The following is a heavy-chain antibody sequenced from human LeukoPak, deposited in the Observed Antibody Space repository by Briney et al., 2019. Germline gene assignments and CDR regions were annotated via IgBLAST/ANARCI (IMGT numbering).Heavy chain of an antibody. V-gene: IGHV1-69*13. CDR1: GGTFSSYA. Sequence: SVKVSCKASGGTFSSYAISWVRQAPGQGLEWMGGIIPIFGTANYAQKFQGRVTITADESTSTAYMELSSLRSEDTAVYYCARKPVYGNYFDYWGQGTLVTVSS. CDR2: IIPIFGTA. CDR3: ARKPVYGNYFDY. J-gene: IGHJ4*02. D-gene: IGHD4-17*01.